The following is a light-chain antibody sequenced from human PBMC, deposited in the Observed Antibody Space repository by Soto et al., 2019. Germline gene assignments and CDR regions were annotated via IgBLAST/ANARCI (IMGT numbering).Light chain of an antibody. V-gene: IGKV3-20*01. CDR3: QQYGTSPWT. CDR1: QSVSSSY. CDR2: GAS. J-gene: IGKJ1*01. Sequence: EIVLTQSPGTLSLSPGERATLSCRASQSVSSSYLAWYQQKPGQAPRLVIYGASSRATGIPDSFTGSGSGTDFTLTISRLEPEDFAVYYCQQYGTSPWTFGQGTKVEIK.